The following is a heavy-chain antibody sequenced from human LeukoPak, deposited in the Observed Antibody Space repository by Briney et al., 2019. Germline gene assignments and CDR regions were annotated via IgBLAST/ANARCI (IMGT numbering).Heavy chain of an antibody. CDR3: ATYSSLNRREFQF. Sequence: GGSLRLSCEGSGFTFSNYWMGWVRQAPGKGLQWVANIKTDGSEKYYVDSVKGRFTISRNNAKNSLYLQMNSLRAEDTAVYYCATYSSLNRREFQFWGQGTLLTVSS. D-gene: IGHD3-22*01. CDR2: IKTDGSEK. CDR1: GFTFSNYW. J-gene: IGHJ1*01. V-gene: IGHV3-7*01.